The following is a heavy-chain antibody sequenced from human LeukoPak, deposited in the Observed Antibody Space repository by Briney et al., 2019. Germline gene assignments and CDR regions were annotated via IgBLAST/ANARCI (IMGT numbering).Heavy chain of an antibody. CDR3: ATYSSLNRREFQF. Sequence: GGSLRLSCEGSGFTFSNYWMGWVRQAPGKGLQWVANIKTDGSEKYYVDSVKGRFTISRNNAKNSLYLQMNSLRAEDTAVYYCATYSSLNRREFQFWGQGTLLTVSS. D-gene: IGHD3-22*01. CDR2: IKTDGSEK. CDR1: GFTFSNYW. J-gene: IGHJ1*01. V-gene: IGHV3-7*01.